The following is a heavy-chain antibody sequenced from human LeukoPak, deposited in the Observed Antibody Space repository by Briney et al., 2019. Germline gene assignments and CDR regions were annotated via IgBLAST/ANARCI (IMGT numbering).Heavy chain of an antibody. Sequence: GGSLRLSCAASGFTFDDYGMSWVRQAPGKGLEWVSGINWNGGSTGYADSVKGRFTISRDNAKNSLYLQMNSLRAEDTALYYCARDMPGYCTNGVCSFNAFDIWGQGTMVTVSS. V-gene: IGHV3-20*04. J-gene: IGHJ3*02. CDR3: ARDMPGYCTNGVCSFNAFDI. CDR1: GFTFDDYG. CDR2: INWNGGST. D-gene: IGHD2-8*01.